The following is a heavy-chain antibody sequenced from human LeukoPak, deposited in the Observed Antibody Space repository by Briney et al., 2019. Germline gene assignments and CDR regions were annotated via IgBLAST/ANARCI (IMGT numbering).Heavy chain of an antibody. Sequence: SETLSLTCTVSGGSISSYYWSWIRQPAGKGLEWIGRIYTGGSTNYNPSLKSRVTMSVDTSKNQFSLKLSSVTAADTAVYYCASTIAVAGPNWFDPWGQGTLVTVSS. CDR1: GGSISSYY. CDR3: ASTIAVAGPNWFDP. J-gene: IGHJ5*02. V-gene: IGHV4-4*07. D-gene: IGHD6-19*01. CDR2: IYTGGST.